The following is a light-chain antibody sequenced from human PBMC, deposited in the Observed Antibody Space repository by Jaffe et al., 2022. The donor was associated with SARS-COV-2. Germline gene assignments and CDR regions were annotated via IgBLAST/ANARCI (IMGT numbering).Light chain of an antibody. J-gene: IGKJ4*01. V-gene: IGKV3-20*01. CDR3: QQYGSSPLT. CDR1: QSVSSSF. Sequence: EIVLTQSPGTLSLSPGERATLSCRASQSVSSSFLAWYQHRPGQAPRLLIYGASSRATGIPDRFSGSASGTDFTLTISRLEPEDFAVYYCQQYGSSPLTFGGGTKVEI. CDR2: GAS.